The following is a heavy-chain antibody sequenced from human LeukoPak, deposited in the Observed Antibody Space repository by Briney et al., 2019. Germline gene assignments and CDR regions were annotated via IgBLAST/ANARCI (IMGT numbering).Heavy chain of an antibody. J-gene: IGHJ6*03. CDR2: IYTSGST. D-gene: IGHD3-9*01. CDR1: GYSISSGYY. CDR3: ARDSGYFDWLLTPDHYYYYMDV. Sequence: SETLSLTCTVSGYSISSGYYWSWIRQPAGKGLEWIGRIYTSGSTNYNPSLKSRVTISVDTSKNQFSLKLSSVTAADTAVYYCARDSGYFDWLLTPDHYYYYMDVWGKGTTVTISS. V-gene: IGHV4-61*02.